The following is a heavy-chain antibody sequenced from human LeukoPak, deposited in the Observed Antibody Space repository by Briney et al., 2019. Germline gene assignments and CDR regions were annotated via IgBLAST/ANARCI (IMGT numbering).Heavy chain of an antibody. Sequence: GGSLRLSCAASGFTFSSYSMNWVRQAPGKGLEWVGFSRSQAYGGTTEYAASVRGRCTISRDYSKSVAFLELNSLKTEDTAVYYCARSALYYDSGGYHYYLDAWGQGTWSPSPQ. CDR2: SRSQAYGGTT. V-gene: IGHV3-49*04. CDR3: ARSALYYDSGGYHYYLDA. D-gene: IGHD3-22*01. J-gene: IGHJ4*02. CDR1: GFTFSSYS.